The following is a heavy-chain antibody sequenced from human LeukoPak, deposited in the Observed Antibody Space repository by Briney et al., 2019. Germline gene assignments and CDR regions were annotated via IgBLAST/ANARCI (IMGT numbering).Heavy chain of an antibody. J-gene: IGHJ4*02. CDR3: AREGYSSGWRGGYFDY. Sequence: GGSLRLSCAASGFSFSSYSMSWVRQAPGKGLEWVPYISHTGSTMSYADSVKGRFTISRDNARNSLYLQMNSLRAEDTAVYYCAREGYSSGWRGGYFDYWGQGTLVTVSS. V-gene: IGHV3-48*04. CDR1: GFSFSSYS. CDR2: ISHTGSTM. D-gene: IGHD6-19*01.